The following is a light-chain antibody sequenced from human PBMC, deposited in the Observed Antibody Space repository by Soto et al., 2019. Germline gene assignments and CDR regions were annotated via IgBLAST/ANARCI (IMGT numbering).Light chain of an antibody. CDR3: QQSFNSPYT. Sequence: DIQMTQSPSSLSASVGDTVTITCRASQSIDRYLNWYQQKPGKPPNLLIYAASILESGDPSRFSGVGSGTDFALTISSLQPEDFVIYYCQQSFNSPYTFGQGTKVEIK. J-gene: IGKJ2*01. V-gene: IGKV1-39*01. CDR1: QSIDRY. CDR2: AAS.